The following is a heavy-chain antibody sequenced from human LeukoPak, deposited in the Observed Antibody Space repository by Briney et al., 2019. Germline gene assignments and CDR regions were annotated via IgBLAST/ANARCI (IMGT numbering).Heavy chain of an antibody. D-gene: IGHD2-2*01. Sequence: GGSLRLSCAASGFTFSSYEMNWVRQAPGKGLEWVSYISSSGSTIYYADSVEGRFTISRDNAKNSLYLQMNSLRAEDTAVYYCARFAYCSSTSCLDYWGQGTLVTVSS. V-gene: IGHV3-48*03. CDR2: ISSSGSTI. CDR1: GFTFSSYE. J-gene: IGHJ4*02. CDR3: ARFAYCSSTSCLDY.